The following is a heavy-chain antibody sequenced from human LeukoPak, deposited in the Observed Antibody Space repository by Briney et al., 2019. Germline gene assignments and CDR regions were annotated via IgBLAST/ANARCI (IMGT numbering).Heavy chain of an antibody. CDR3: ARDNAYILIGFDS. CDR2: IYYSGST. D-gene: IGHD3-9*01. CDR1: GGSISSSTYY. V-gene: IGHV4-39*07. Sequence: SETLSLTCTVSGGSISSSTYYWGWIRQPPGKGLEWIGSIYYSGSTYYNPSLKSRLTISLDTSKNQFSLKLSSVTAADTAVYYCARDNAYILIGFDSWGQGTLVTVSS. J-gene: IGHJ4*02.